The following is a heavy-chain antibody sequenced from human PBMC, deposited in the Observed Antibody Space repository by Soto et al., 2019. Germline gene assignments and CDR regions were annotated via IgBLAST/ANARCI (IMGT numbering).Heavy chain of an antibody. Sequence: ASVKLFCKASGHTFTSYYIHWVRQAPGQGLEWLGRINPKSGVTSTAQNFQGWIAITAEPSMSTAPIDLARLTSEDTAIYYCARGDSTACSNGVCSFFYNHDMDVCGHGTTVTVSS. V-gene: IGHV1-2*04. D-gene: IGHD2-8*01. CDR3: ARGDSTACSNGVCSFFYNHDMDV. CDR2: INPKSGVT. CDR1: GHTFTSYY. J-gene: IGHJ6*02.